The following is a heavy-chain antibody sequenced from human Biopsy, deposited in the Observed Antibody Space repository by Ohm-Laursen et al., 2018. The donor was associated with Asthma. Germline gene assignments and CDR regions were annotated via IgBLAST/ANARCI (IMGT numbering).Heavy chain of an antibody. CDR2: VHSSGST. CDR3: ARATSTWSQSGPHFFDH. Sequence: GTLSLTCTVSPGSINDYYWNWIRQFPEKGLEWIGYVHSSGSTRFNPSLKSRVTVSVDTSVDQVSLKLSSVSAADTAIYYCARATSTWSQSGPHFFDHWGPGTLVTVSS. J-gene: IGHJ5*02. D-gene: IGHD6-13*01. V-gene: IGHV4-59*01. CDR1: PGSINDYY.